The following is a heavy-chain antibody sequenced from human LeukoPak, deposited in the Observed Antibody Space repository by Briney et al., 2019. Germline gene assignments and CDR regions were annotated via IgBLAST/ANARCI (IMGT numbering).Heavy chain of an antibody. J-gene: IGHJ6*03. V-gene: IGHV4-34*01. CDR3: ARGVKYSSSSGYYYYYMDV. CDR1: GGSFSGYY. Sequence: SETLSLTCAVYGGSFSGYYWSWIRQPPGKGLKWIGEINHSGSTNYNPSLKSRVTISVDTSKNQFSLKLSSVTAADTAVYYCARGVKYSSSSGYYYYYMDVWGKGTTVTVSS. D-gene: IGHD6-6*01. CDR2: INHSGST.